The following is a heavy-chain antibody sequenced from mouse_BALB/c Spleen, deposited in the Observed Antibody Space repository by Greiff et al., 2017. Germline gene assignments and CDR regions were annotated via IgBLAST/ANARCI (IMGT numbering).Heavy chain of an antibody. CDR1: GYSITSDYA. J-gene: IGHJ2*01. CDR3: ARKQDYYGSSSFFDY. D-gene: IGHD1-1*01. Sequence: EVQLQESGPGLVKPSQSLSLTCTVTGYSITSDYAWNWIRQFPGNKLEWMGYISYSGSTSYNPSLKSRISITRDTSKNQFFLQLNSVTTEDTATYYCARKQDYYGSSSFFDYWGQGTTLTVSS. V-gene: IGHV3-2*02. CDR2: ISYSGST.